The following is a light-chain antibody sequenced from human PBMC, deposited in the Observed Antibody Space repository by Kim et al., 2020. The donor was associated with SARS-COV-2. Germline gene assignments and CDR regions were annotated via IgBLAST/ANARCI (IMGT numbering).Light chain of an antibody. Sequence: SYELTQPPSVSVSPGQTASITCSGDKLGDKYACWYQQKPGQYPVLVIYQDSQRPSGIPERFSGSNSGNTATLTISGTQAMDEADYYCQAWDSSTAWVFGG. CDR3: QAWDSSTAWV. J-gene: IGLJ3*02. CDR1: KLGDKY. V-gene: IGLV3-1*01. CDR2: QDS.